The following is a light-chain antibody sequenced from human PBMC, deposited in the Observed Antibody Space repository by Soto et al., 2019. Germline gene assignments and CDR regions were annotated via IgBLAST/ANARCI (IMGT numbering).Light chain of an antibody. CDR3: QQVNSFPLT. CDR1: QDIRSW. J-gene: IGKJ4*01. CDR2: AAS. V-gene: IGKV1-12*01. Sequence: DIQMTQSPSSVSASVGDTVTITCRASQDIRSWLAWYQQKPGKAPRVLIFAASSLQSGVPSRFSGSVSGTDFTLTISSLQPEDFATYFCQQVNSFPLTFGGGTKVEIK.